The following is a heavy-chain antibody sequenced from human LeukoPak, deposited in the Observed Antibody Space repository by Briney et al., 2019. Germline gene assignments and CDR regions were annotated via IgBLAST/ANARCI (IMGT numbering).Heavy chain of an antibody. CDR1: GYTFTSYD. J-gene: IGHJ4*02. Sequence: ASVKVSCKASGYTFTSYDINWVRQATGQGLEWMGWVNPNSGNTGYAQKFQGRVTMTRNTSISTAYMELSSLRSEDTAVYYCARVPDDYDFWSEYYFDYWGQGTLVTVSS. D-gene: IGHD3-3*01. CDR3: ARVPDDYDFWSEYYFDY. V-gene: IGHV1-8*01. CDR2: VNPNSGNT.